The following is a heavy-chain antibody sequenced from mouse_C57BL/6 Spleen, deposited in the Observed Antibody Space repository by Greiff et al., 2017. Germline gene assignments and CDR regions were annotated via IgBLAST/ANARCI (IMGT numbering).Heavy chain of an antibody. J-gene: IGHJ2*01. V-gene: IGHV1-18*01. CDR3: ARNYYDDEERGAFDY. D-gene: IGHD2-4*01. CDR1: GYTFTDYN. Sequence: VQLQQSGPELVKPGASVKIPCKASGYTFTDYNMDWVKQSHGKSLEWIGDINPNNGGTIYNQKFKGKATLTVDKSSSTAYMEIRSLTSEDTAVYYCARNYYDDEERGAFDYWGQGTTLTVSS. CDR2: INPNNGGT.